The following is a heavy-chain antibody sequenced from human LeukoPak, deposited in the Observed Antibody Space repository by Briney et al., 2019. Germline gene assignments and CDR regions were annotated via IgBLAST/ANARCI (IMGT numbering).Heavy chain of an antibody. D-gene: IGHD3-3*01. J-gene: IGHJ4*02. CDR1: GGSFSGYY. CDR3: ARVSYDFWSGSGYFDY. CDR2: INHSGST. Sequence: SETLSFTCAVYGGSFSGYYWSWIRQPPGKGLEWIGEINHSGSTNYNPSLKSRVTISVDTSKNQFSLKLSSVTAADTAVYYCARVSYDFWSGSGYFDYWGQGTLVTVSS. V-gene: IGHV4-34*01.